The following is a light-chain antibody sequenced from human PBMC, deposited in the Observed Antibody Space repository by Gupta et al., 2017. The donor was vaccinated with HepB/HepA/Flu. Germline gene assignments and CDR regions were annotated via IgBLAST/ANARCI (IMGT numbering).Light chain of an antibody. J-gene: IGLJ3*02. V-gene: IGLV1-44*01. CDR3: AACDDSLNGRV. CDR1: SSNIGSNT. Sequence: SVLTQPPSASGSPGQRVTISCSGSSSNIGSNTVNWYQQPPGTAPKLLIYSNNQRPSGVPDRFSGSKSGTSASLAISGLQSEDEADYYCAACDDSLNGRVFGGGTKLTVL. CDR2: SNN.